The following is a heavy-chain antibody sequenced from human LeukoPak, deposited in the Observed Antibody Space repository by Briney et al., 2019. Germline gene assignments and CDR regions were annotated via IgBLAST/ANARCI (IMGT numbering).Heavy chain of an antibody. CDR3: AKGCQRYYYYGMDV. J-gene: IGHJ6*02. Sequence: GGSLRLSCAASGFTFDDYAMHWVRQAPGKGLEWVSGISWNSGSIGYADSVKGRFTISRDNAKNSLYLQMNSLRAEDTALYYCAKGCQRYYYYGMDVWGQGTMVTVSS. CDR1: GFTFDDYA. D-gene: IGHD2-8*01. V-gene: IGHV3-9*01. CDR2: ISWNSGSI.